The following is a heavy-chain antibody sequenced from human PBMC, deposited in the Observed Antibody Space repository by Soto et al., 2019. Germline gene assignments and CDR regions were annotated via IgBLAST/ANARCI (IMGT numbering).Heavy chain of an antibody. CDR3: AKVPKYYYDSSGAFDI. CDR2: ISYDGSNK. CDR1: GFTFSSYA. Sequence: PGGSLRLSYAASGFTFSSYAMHWVRQAPGKGLEWVSVISYDGSNKYYADSVKGRFNISRESSKNTLYLQMNSLRAEDTAVYYRAKVPKYYYDSSGAFDIGGQGTMVTVSS. V-gene: IGHV3-30-3*01. D-gene: IGHD3-22*01. J-gene: IGHJ3*02.